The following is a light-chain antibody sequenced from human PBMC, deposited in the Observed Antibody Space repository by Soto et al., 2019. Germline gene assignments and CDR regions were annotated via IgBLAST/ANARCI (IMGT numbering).Light chain of an antibody. CDR3: QQSYSTPPGT. V-gene: IGKV1-39*01. CDR1: QTINSY. CDR2: AAS. J-gene: IGKJ1*01. Sequence: DIQLTQSPSSLSASVGDRVTITCRASQTINSYLNWYQQKPGKAPKLLIYAASSLQSGVPSRFSGSGSGTDFTLTISSLQPEDFATYYCQQSYSTPPGTFGQGTKVYI.